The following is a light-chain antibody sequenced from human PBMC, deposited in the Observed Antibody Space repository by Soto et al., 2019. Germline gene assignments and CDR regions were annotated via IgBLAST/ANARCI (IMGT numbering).Light chain of an antibody. Sequence: DIQMTQSPSSLSASVGDTVTITYRASQDIINDLAWYQQKPGKAPQRLIHAASSLQGGVPSRFSGSGSGTEFTLTISSLQPEDFATYYCLQHNTYPLTFGGGTKVEIK. V-gene: IGKV1-17*01. J-gene: IGKJ4*01. CDR3: LQHNTYPLT. CDR2: AAS. CDR1: QDIIND.